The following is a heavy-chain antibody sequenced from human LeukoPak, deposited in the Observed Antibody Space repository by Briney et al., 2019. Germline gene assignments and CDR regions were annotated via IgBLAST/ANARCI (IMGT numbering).Heavy chain of an antibody. CDR1: GFTFTSYG. J-gene: IGHJ4*02. D-gene: IGHD1-26*01. Sequence: ASVKVSCKAFGFTFTSYGFTWVRRAPGQGPEWMGWISAYNGNTNYAQQLRGRVTMTTDTSTSTVYMELRSLRSDDTAGYLCARGGLSRSTSIDYWGQGTLVTVFS. CDR3: ARGGLSRSTSIDY. CDR2: ISAYNGNT. V-gene: IGHV1-18*01.